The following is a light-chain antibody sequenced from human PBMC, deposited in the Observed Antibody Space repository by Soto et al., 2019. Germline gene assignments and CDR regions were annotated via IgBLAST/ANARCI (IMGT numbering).Light chain of an antibody. CDR2: GNS. V-gene: IGLV1-40*01. J-gene: IGLJ1*01. CDR3: QSYDSSLSGYV. Sequence: QSVLTQPPSVSGAPGQRVTIPCTGSSSNIGAGYDVHWYQQLPGTAPKLPIYGNSNRPSGVPDRFSGSKSGTSASLAITGLQAEDEADYYCQSYDSSLSGYVFGTGTQLTVL. CDR1: SSNIGAGYD.